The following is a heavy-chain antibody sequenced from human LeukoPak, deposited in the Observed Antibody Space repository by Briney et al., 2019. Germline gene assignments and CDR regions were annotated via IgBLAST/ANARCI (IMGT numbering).Heavy chain of an antibody. J-gene: IGHJ6*02. V-gene: IGHV3-53*01. CDR1: GFTVSNNH. Sequence: PGGSLRFACGASGFTVSNNHMSWVRQASGKGLEWVSITYSDCTTYYADSVEGRFTISRDNSRNTLYVQMNSLRAEDTAVYFCARDRVEVTTSMLGGVKRTVTDYYGMDVWGQGTTVTVSS. D-gene: IGHD3-16*01. CDR3: ARDRVEVTTSMLGGVKRTVTDYYGMDV. CDR2: TYSDCTT.